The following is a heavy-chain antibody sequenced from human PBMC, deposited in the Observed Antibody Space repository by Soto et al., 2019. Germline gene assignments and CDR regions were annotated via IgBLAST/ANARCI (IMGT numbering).Heavy chain of an antibody. V-gene: IGHV3-23*01. CDR1: GFTFSSYV. Sequence: EVPMFESGGGLVQPGGSLRLSCEASGFTFSSYVMTWVRHAPGKGLEWVSAITGSGATTFYADSVKGRFTISRDNSKSTLYLQMNNLRGEDTAVYYCARGAPGAYYRHFDYWGQGTLVTVSS. CDR2: ITGSGATT. CDR3: ARGAPGAYYRHFDY. D-gene: IGHD3-22*01. J-gene: IGHJ4*02.